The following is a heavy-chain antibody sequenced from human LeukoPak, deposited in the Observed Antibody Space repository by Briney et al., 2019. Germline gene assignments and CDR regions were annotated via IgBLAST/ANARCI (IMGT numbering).Heavy chain of an antibody. CDR3: AREVEYYDSSGYRPHAFDI. CDR1: GGSFSGYY. CDR2: ISYSGGT. D-gene: IGHD3-22*01. V-gene: IGHV4-34*01. J-gene: IGHJ3*02. Sequence: SETLSLTCAVYGGSFSGYYWSWTRQPPGKGLEWFGSISYSGGTAYNPSLWGRVTISVDTSKNQFSLKLNSVTAADTAVYYCAREVEYYDSSGYRPHAFDIWGQGTVVIVSS.